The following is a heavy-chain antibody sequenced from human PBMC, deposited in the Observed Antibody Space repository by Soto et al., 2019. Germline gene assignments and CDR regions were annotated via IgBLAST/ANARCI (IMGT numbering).Heavy chain of an antibody. J-gene: IGHJ2*01. CDR2: MSYSGST. CDR1: GGAIISTSYW. D-gene: IGHD2-15*01. V-gene: IGHV4-39*01. CDR3: ARLAALVGAARDWYVDV. Sequence: QLQLQESGTGLVKPSETLSLTCDVSGGAIISTSYWWGWIRQPPGKVLEWIGGMSYSGSTYYSSSLNSRVTNSVDTSKTPISPKLITVTAADTADYYCARLAALVGAARDWYVDVWGRGTLVNVSS.